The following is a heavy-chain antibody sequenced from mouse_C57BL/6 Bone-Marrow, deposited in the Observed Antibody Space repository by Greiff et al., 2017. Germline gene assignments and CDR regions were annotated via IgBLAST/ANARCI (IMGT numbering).Heavy chain of an antibody. V-gene: IGHV1-69*01. CDR2: IDPSDSYT. J-gene: IGHJ3*01. CDR1: GYTFTSYW. CDR3: AREGLLRAWFAY. Sequence: QVQLQQPGAELVMPGASVKLSCKASGYTFTSYWMHWVKQRPGQGLEWIGEIDPSDSYTNYNQKFKGKSTLTVDKSSRTAYMQLSRLTSEDSAVYYCAREGLLRAWFAYWGQGTLVTVSA. D-gene: IGHD1-1*01.